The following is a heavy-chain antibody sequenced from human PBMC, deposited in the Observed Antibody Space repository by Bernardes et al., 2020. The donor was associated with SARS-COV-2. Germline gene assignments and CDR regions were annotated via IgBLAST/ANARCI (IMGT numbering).Heavy chain of an antibody. D-gene: IGHD2-21*02. CDR2: ITGSGDNT. V-gene: IGHV3-23*01. J-gene: IGHJ4*02. CDR1: GFTFSSGFTFSSYA. CDR3: AKGGNTAYGL. Sequence: GGSLRLSCAASGFTFSSGFTFSSYAMTWVRQAPGKGLEWVSAITGSGDNTYYADSVKGRFTISRDNSKSTLYLQMNSLKAEDTAIYYCAKGGNTAYGLWGQGTLVSVSS.